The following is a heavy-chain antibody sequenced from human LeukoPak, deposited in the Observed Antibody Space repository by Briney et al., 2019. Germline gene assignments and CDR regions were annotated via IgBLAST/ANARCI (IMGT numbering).Heavy chain of an antibody. D-gene: IGHD3-10*01. V-gene: IGHV4-59*08. Sequence: SETLSLTCTVSGGSVSRYYWSWIRQPPGKGLEWIIYVYFNGTTSYSPSLKSRVTISIDTSKNQFSLNLTSVTAADTAVYYCARFRRVGRLIWFDPWGQGTLVTVSS. CDR1: GGSVSRYY. CDR3: ARFRRVGRLIWFDP. J-gene: IGHJ5*02. CDR2: VYFNGTT.